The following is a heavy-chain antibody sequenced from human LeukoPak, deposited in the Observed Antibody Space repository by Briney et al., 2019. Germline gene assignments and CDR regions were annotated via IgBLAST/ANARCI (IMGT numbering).Heavy chain of an antibody. V-gene: IGHV1-46*01. CDR2: INPSGGST. Sequence: ASVKVSCKASGYTFTSNYIHWVRQAPGQGLEWMGIINPSGGSTSYAQKFQNRVTMTGDTSTNTVYMELSSLRAEDTAVYYCAKTNTAMAPYNWFDPWGQGTLVTVSS. D-gene: IGHD5-18*01. J-gene: IGHJ5*02. CDR3: AKTNTAMAPYNWFDP. CDR1: GYTFTSNY.